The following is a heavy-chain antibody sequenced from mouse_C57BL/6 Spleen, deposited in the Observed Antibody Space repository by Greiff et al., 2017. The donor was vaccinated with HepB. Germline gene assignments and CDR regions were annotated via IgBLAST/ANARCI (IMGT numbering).Heavy chain of an antibody. J-gene: IGHJ3*01. Sequence: QVQLQQSGAELVKPGASVKLSCKASGYTFTSYWMQWVKQRPGQGLEWIGELDPSDSYTTYNQKFKGKATLTVDTSSSTAYMQLSSLTSEDSAVYYCAIYYDYGGGFAYWGQGTLVTVSA. D-gene: IGHD2-4*01. CDR2: LDPSDSYT. CDR3: AIYYDYGGGFAY. V-gene: IGHV1-50*01. CDR1: GYTFTSYW.